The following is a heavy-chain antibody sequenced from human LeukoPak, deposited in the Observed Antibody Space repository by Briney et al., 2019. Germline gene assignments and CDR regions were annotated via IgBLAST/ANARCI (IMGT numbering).Heavy chain of an antibody. D-gene: IGHD3-10*01. CDR1: GGSFSGYY. J-gene: IGHJ4*02. Sequence: SETLSLTCAVYGGSFSGYYWSWIRQPPGKGLEWIGEINHSGSTNYNPSLQSRVTLSVDTSKKQFSLKVNSVTAADTAVYFCARRSGSYGYFDYWGQGTLVTVSA. CDR3: ARRSGSYGYFDY. V-gene: IGHV4-34*09. CDR2: INHSGST.